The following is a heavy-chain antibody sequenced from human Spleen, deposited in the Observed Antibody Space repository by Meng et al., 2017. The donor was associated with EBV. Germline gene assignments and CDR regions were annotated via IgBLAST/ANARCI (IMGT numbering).Heavy chain of an antibody. CDR3: ATIPY. J-gene: IGHJ4*02. D-gene: IGHD3-3*01. Sequence: LVGSGGGLIRLGGSLRLPCAAYDFSVSSIYMGWVRQAPGKGLEWLAVISYDGNYKYYADSVKGRFTVYRYNANNTVYLQMNSLRAEDTAVYYCATIPYWGQGALVTVSS. CDR1: DFSVSSIY. CDR2: ISYDGNYK. V-gene: IGHV3-30*12.